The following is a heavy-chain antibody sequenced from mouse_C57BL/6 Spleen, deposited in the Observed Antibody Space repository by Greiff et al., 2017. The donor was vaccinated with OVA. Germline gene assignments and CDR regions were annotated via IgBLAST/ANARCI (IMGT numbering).Heavy chain of an antibody. J-gene: IGHJ3*01. Sequence: QVQLQQSGAELVKPGASVKISCTASGYAFSSYWMNWVKQRPGKGLEWIGQIYPGDGDTNYHGKFKGQATLTADKSSSTAYMQLSSLTSEDSAVDFCAREGLGGAWFAYWGQGTLVTVSA. CDR1: GYAFSSYW. CDR2: IYPGDGDT. CDR3: AREGLGGAWFAY. D-gene: IGHD3-3*01. V-gene: IGHV1-80*01.